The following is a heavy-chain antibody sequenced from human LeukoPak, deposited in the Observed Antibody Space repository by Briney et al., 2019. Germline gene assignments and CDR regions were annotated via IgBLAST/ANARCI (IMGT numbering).Heavy chain of an antibody. CDR2: IIPIFGTA. D-gene: IGHD3-3*01. CDR3: ARDRRPIFGVVINPFDY. Sequence: GASVKVSCKASGGTFSSYAISWVRQAPGQGLEWMGGIIPIFGTANYAQKFQGRVTITADESTSTAYMELRSLRSEDTAVYYCARDRRPIFGVVINPFDYWGQGTLVTVSS. CDR1: GGTFSSYA. J-gene: IGHJ4*02. V-gene: IGHV1-69*01.